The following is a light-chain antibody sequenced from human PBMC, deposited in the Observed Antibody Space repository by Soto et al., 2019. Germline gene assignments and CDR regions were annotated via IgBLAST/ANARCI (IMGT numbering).Light chain of an antibody. CDR2: RNN. Sequence: QSMRTQPPSASGTPGQGVTISCSGSTSNIGSNYVYWYQQLPGTAPKPLIYRNNQRPSGVPDRFSGSKSGTSASLAISGLRSDDEADYFCATWDDSLNGFYVFGTGTKVTVL. V-gene: IGLV1-47*01. CDR3: ATWDDSLNGFYV. CDR1: TSNIGSNY. J-gene: IGLJ1*01.